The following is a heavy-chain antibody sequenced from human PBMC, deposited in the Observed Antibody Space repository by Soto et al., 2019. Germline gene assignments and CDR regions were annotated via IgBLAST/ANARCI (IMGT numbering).Heavy chain of an antibody. D-gene: IGHD3-3*01. CDR1: GFTFSNAW. J-gene: IGHJ6*03. V-gene: IGHV3-15*07. Sequence: GGSLRLSCAASGFTFSNAWMNWVRQAPGKGLEWVGRIKSKTDGGTTDYAAPVKGRFTIPRDDSKNTLYLQMNSLKTEDTAVYYCTTCSSIIRLAGFPYYYYMDVWGKGTTVTVSS. CDR3: TTCSSIIRLAGFPYYYYMDV. CDR2: IKSKTDGGTT.